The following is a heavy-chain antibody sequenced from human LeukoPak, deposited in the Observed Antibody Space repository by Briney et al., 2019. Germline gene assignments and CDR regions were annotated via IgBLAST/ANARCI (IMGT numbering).Heavy chain of an antibody. CDR1: GASISSSNDY. V-gene: IGHV4-39*07. D-gene: IGHD3-10*01. Sequence: SETLSLTCAVSGASISSSNDYWGWVRQSPGKGLEWIGNIYSSGNTYYNASLKSRVTMYIDTSKNQFSLKLSAVTAADTAVYYCARLCGTMVRGVIRDYYYYYYMDVWGKGTTVTISS. CDR3: ARLCGTMVRGVIRDYYYYYYMDV. J-gene: IGHJ6*03. CDR2: IYSSGNT.